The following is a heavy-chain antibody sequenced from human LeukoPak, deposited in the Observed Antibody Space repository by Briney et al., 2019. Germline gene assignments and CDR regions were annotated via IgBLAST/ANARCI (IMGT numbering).Heavy chain of an antibody. J-gene: IGHJ4*02. Sequence: PGGSLRLSCAASGFTFSSYWMHWVRQPPGKGLVWVSRINSDGGTTSYADSVKGRFTIFRDNAKNTLYLQMNSLRAEDTAVYYCVKDPFYGGNPLYYFDYWGQGTLVTVSS. CDR3: VKDPFYGGNPLYYFDY. CDR1: GFTFSSYW. D-gene: IGHD4-23*01. V-gene: IGHV3-74*01. CDR2: INSDGGTT.